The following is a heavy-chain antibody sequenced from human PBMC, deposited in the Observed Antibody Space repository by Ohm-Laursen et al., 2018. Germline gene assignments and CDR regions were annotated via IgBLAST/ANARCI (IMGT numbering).Heavy chain of an antibody. CDR2: INHSRST. CDR1: GGSFSGYS. J-gene: IGHJ4*02. CDR3: ARGFSGWWGRIDY. D-gene: IGHD6-19*01. Sequence: GTLSLTCAVYGGSFSGYSWTWIRQPPGKGLEWIGEINHSRSTKYNSSFKSRVTISVDTSKNQFSLKLSSVTAADTAVYYCARGFSGWWGRIDYWGQGILVTVSS. V-gene: IGHV4-34*01.